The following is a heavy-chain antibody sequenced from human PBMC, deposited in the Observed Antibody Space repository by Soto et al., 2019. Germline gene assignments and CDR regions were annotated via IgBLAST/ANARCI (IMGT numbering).Heavy chain of an antibody. CDR3: AKDRNDVGDGCDY. J-gene: IGHJ4*02. Sequence: EVQLVESGGGLVQPGRSLRLSCAASGFTFDDYAMHWVRQAPGKGLEWVSGISWNSGSIGYADSVKGRFTISRDNAKNSLYRQMNSLRAEDTALYYCAKDRNDVGDGCDYWGQGTLVTVSS. V-gene: IGHV3-9*01. CDR2: ISWNSGSI. CDR1: GFTFDDYA. D-gene: IGHD1-1*01.